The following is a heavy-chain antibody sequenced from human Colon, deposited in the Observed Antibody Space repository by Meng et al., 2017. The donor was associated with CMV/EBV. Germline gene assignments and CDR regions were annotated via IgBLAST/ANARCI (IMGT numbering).Heavy chain of an antibody. D-gene: IGHD1-26*01. CDR3: ARAGHSGSYLPGLFDY. Sequence: GGSLRLSCAASGFTFDDYGMSWVRQAPGKGLEWVSTINWNGKTAGHADSVQGRFTISRDNARNSLYLEMNFLRAEDTAFYYCARAGHSGSYLPGLFDYWGRGALVTVSS. CDR1: GFTFDDYG. J-gene: IGHJ4*02. CDR2: INWNGKTA. V-gene: IGHV3-20*04.